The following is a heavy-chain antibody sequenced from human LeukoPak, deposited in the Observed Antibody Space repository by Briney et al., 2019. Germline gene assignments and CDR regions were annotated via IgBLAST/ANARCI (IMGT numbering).Heavy chain of an antibody. CDR3: ARGKASYYYYCMDV. V-gene: IGHV1-8*03. CDR1: GYTFTSYD. CDR2: MNPNSGNT. Sequence: ASVKVSCKASGYTFTSYDINWVRQATGQGLEWMGWMNPNSGNTGYAQKFQGRVTITRNTSISTAYMELSSLRSEDTAVYYCARGKASYYYYCMDVWGKGTTVTVSS. J-gene: IGHJ6*03.